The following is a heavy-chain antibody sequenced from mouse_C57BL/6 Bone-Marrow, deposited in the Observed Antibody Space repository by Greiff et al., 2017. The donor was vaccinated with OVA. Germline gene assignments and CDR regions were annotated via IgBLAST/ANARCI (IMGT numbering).Heavy chain of an antibody. J-gene: IGHJ4*01. D-gene: IGHD2-3*01. CDR1: GYTFTDYY. CDR3: ARGRWLLEAMDY. CDR2: INPNNGGT. Sequence: VQLQQSGPELVKPGASVKISCKASGYTFTDYYMNWVKQSHGKSLEWIGDINPNNGGTSYNQKFKGKATLTVDKSSSTAYMELRSLTSEDSAVYYCARGRWLLEAMDYWGQGTSVTVSS. V-gene: IGHV1-26*01.